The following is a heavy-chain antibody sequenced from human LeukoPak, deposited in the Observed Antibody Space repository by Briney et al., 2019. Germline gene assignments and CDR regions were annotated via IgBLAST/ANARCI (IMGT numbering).Heavy chain of an antibody. Sequence: GRSLRLSCAASGFTFSSYAMHWVRQAPGKGLEWVAVISYDGSNKYYADSVKGRFTISRDNSKNTLYLQMNSLRAEDTAVYYCAREVDWSPDYWGQGTLVTVSS. CDR3: AREVDWSPDY. V-gene: IGHV3-30-3*01. CDR2: ISYDGSNK. J-gene: IGHJ4*02. D-gene: IGHD3-9*01. CDR1: GFTFSSYA.